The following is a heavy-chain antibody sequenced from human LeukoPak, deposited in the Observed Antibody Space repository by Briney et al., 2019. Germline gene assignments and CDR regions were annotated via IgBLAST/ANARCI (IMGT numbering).Heavy chain of an antibody. Sequence: SETLSLTCTVSGDSISSGLQYWSWIRQPAGKGLEWIGRVYTGGTTNYNPSLKSQVTILVDTSKNQFFLNLMSVTAADTAVYFCARQVAKVGATHFDYWGQGSLVTVSS. D-gene: IGHD1-26*01. V-gene: IGHV4-61*02. CDR2: VYTGGTT. CDR3: ARQVAKVGATHFDY. CDR1: GDSISSGLQY. J-gene: IGHJ4*02.